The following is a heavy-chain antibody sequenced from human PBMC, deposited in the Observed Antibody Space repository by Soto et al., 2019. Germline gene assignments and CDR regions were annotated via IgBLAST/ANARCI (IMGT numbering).Heavy chain of an antibody. Sequence: ASVKVSCKASGYTFTSYGISWVRQAPGQGLEWMGGIIPIFGTANYAQKFQGRVTITADESTSTAYMELSSLRSEDTAVYYCARAGSYYDFWSGSYYYYGMDVWGQGTTVTVSS. J-gene: IGHJ6*02. CDR1: GYTFTSYG. V-gene: IGHV1-69*13. CDR3: ARAGSYYDFWSGSYYYYGMDV. D-gene: IGHD3-3*01. CDR2: IIPIFGTA.